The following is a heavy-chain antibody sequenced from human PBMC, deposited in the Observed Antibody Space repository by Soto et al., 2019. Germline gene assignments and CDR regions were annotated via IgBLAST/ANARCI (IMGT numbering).Heavy chain of an antibody. V-gene: IGHV1-69*02. CDR2: IIPILGIA. CDR3: AGGGRDGYPLGY. CDR1: GGTFSSYT. J-gene: IGHJ4*02. D-gene: IGHD3-16*01. Sequence: QVQLVQSGAEVKKPGSSVKVSCKASGGTFSSYTISWVRQAPGQGLEWMGRIIPILGIANYAQKFQGRVTITADKSTSTAYMELSSLRSEDTAVYYCAGGGRDGYPLGYWGQGTLVTVSS.